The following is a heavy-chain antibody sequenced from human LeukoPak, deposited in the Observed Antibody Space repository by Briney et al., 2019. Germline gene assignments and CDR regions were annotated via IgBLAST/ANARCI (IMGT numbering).Heavy chain of an antibody. CDR2: IGTAGDP. CDR3: ARTRTFYGTGSYYLDY. Sequence: PGGSLRLSCAASGFTFSGYDMHWVRQATGKGLEWVSAIGTAGDPYYPGSVKGRFTISRENAKNSLYLQMNSLRAEDTAVYYCARTRTFYGTGSYYLDYWGQGTLVTVSS. J-gene: IGHJ4*02. CDR1: GFTFSGYD. V-gene: IGHV3-13*05. D-gene: IGHD3-10*01.